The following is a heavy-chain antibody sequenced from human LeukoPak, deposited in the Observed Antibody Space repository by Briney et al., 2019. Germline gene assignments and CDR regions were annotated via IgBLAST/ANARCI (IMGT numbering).Heavy chain of an antibody. J-gene: IGHJ4*02. CDR3: AKVGVEMATLYYFDY. CDR2: ISWNSGSI. Sequence: GGSLRLSCAASGFTFDDYAMHWVRQAPGKGLEWVSGISWNSGSIGYADSVKGRFTISRDNAKNSLYLQMNSLRAEDTALCYCAKVGVEMATLYYFDYWGQGTLVTVSS. D-gene: IGHD5-24*01. V-gene: IGHV3-9*01. CDR1: GFTFDDYA.